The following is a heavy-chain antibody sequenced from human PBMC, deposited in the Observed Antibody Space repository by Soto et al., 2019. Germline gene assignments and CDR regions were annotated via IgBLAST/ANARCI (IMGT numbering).Heavy chain of an antibody. J-gene: IGHJ4*02. CDR3: VRGIAYYDFWSGFVY. CDR2: TSYDESNK. Sequence: QVQLVESGGGVVQPGSSLRLSCAASGFTFSSYAMHWVRQAPGKGLEWVAVTSYDESNKYYADSVKGRFTISRDNSKNTLSLQMNSLRPEDTAVYYCVRGIAYYDFWSGFVYWGQGTLITVSS. D-gene: IGHD3-3*01. CDR1: GFTFSSYA. V-gene: IGHV3-30-3*01.